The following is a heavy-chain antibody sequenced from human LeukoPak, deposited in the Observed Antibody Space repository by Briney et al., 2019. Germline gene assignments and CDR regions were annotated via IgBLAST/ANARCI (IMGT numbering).Heavy chain of an antibody. CDR1: GFTFSDYY. J-gene: IGHJ4*02. V-gene: IGHV3-11*05. Sequence: KSGGSLRLSCAASGFTFSDYYMNWIRQAPGKGLEWVSYISSSSSYTNYADSVKGRFTISRDNAKNSLYLQMNSLRSDDTAVYYCAREDATYVWGSYRSNTLDYWGQGTLVTVSS. CDR2: ISSSSSYT. CDR3: AREDATYVWGSYRSNTLDY. D-gene: IGHD3-16*02.